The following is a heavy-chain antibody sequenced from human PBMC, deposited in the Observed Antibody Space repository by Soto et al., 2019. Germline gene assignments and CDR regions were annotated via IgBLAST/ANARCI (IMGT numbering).Heavy chain of an antibody. V-gene: IGHV1-69*01. CDR3: ARGATIFGVAAYSYYEMEV. J-gene: IGHJ6*02. D-gene: IGHD3-3*01. CDR2: IVPAFGTP. Sequence: QVQLVQSGAEGKKPGSSVKVSCRASGGTFSNYAISGVRQAPGQWLAWMGGIVPAFGTPNYAQNLQGRITITEDDYTTTVYMDLSSLRSEDTAVYYCARGATIFGVAAYSYYEMEVWGQGTTVTVAS. CDR1: GGTFSNYA.